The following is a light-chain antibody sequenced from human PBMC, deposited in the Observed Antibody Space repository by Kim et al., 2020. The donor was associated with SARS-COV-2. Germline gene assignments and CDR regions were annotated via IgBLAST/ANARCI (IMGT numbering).Light chain of an antibody. J-gene: IGKJ5*01. V-gene: IGKV3-11*01. CDR2: DAS. Sequence: SPRCLSRGESATLSCRASQSVGTYLAWYQQKPGQAPRRLIYDASKRATGIPARFRGSGSGTDFTLTIGTLEPEDSAVYYCQQRGNFGQGTRLEIK. CDR3: QQRGN. CDR1: QSVGTY.